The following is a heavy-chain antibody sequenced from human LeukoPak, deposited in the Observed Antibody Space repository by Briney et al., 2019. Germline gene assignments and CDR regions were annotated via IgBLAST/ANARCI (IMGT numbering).Heavy chain of an antibody. J-gene: IGHJ6*03. CDR1: GFTFSSYS. D-gene: IGHD5-12*01. CDR2: ISSGSSTI. V-gene: IGHV3-48*01. CDR3: ARDRALRSTPYYYYYYMDV. Sequence: GGSLRLSCAASGFTFSSYSMNWVRQAPGKGLEWVSYISSGSSTIYYADSVKGRFTISRDNAKNSLYLQMNSLRAEDTAVYYCARDRALRSTPYYYYYYMDVWGKGTTVTVSS.